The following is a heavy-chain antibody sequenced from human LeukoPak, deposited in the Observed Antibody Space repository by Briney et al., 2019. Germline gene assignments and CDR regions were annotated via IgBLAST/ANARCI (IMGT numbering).Heavy chain of an antibody. CDR1: GGTFSSYA. CDR2: IIPIFGTA. J-gene: IGHJ4*02. D-gene: IGHD6-19*01. CDR3: ASVGVAVAGNGRVNMGY. V-gene: IGHV1-69*13. Sequence: ASVKVSCKASGGTFSSYAISWVRQAPGQGLEWMGGIIPIFGTANYVQKFQGRVTITADESTSTAYMELSSLRSEDTAVYYCASVGVAVAGNGRVNMGYWGQGTLVTVSS.